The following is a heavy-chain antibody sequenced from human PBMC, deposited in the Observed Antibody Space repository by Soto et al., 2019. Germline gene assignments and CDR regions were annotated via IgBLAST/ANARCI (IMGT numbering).Heavy chain of an antibody. CDR1: GFTFGSYW. J-gene: IGHJ4*01. V-gene: IGHV3-7*01. D-gene: IGHD3-10*01. CDR3: GRDSGYGSRASVNHYLDY. Sequence: EVQLEESGGGLVQPGGSLRLSCAASGFTFGSYWMSWVRQAPGKGPEWLATIKWDASEKKYVDSVKGRFTTSRDNAKNALYLQMTSLRAEDTAVYYCGRDSGYGSRASVNHYLDYWGQGTLVTVSS. CDR2: IKWDASEK.